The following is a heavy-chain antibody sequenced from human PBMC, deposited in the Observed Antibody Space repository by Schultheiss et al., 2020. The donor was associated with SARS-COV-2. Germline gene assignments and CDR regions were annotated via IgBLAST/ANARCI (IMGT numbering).Heavy chain of an antibody. Sequence: SETLSLTCTVSGGSISSYYWSWIRQPAGKGLEWIGYIYYSGSTNYNPSLKSRVTMSVDTSKNQFSLKLSSVTAADTAVYYCASTARYYFDYWGQGTLVTVSS. J-gene: IGHJ4*02. CDR1: GGSISSYY. CDR2: IYYSGST. V-gene: IGHV4-59*12. D-gene: IGHD5-18*01. CDR3: ASTARYYFDY.